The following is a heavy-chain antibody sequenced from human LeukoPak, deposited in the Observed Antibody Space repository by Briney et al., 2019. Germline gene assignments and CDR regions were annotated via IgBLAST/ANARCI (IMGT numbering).Heavy chain of an antibody. D-gene: IGHD3-10*01. J-gene: IGHJ5*02. Sequence: SETLSLTCTVSGVSISSNSYYWGWIRQPPGMGLEWIGSIYYSESTYYNPSLNRRATTSVDTPNNQFCLKQSSVTAADTGVYYSARHGGYKSEDWFEPCGQGNLVTVSS. CDR1: GVSISSNSYY. CDR3: ARHGGYKSEDWFEP. V-gene: IGHV4-39*01. CDR2: IYYSEST.